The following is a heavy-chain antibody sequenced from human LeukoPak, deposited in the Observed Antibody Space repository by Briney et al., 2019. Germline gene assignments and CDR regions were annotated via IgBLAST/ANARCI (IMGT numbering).Heavy chain of an antibody. V-gene: IGHV1-46*01. Sequence: GASVKVSCKASGYTFTSYYMHWVRQAPGQGLEWMGIINPSGGSTSYAQKFQGRVTMTRDTSTSTVYMELSSLRSEDTAVYYCARALYCSGGSCYEGLNYWGQGTLVTVSS. CDR2: INPSGGST. J-gene: IGHJ4*02. CDR1: GYTFTSYY. CDR3: ARALYCSGGSCYEGLNY. D-gene: IGHD2-15*01.